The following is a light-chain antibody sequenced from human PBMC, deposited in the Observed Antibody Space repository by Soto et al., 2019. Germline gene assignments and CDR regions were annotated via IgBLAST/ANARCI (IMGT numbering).Light chain of an antibody. CDR3: QQYYSTPRT. CDR1: QSVSSSY. J-gene: IGKJ2*01. CDR2: GAS. Sequence: EIVLSQSPGTLSLSPGERATLSCRASQSVSSSYLAWYQQKPGQAPRLLIHGASTRAPGFPARFSGSGSGTDFTLTISSLQAEDVAVYYCQQYYSTPRTFGQGTKVDIK. V-gene: IGKV3-20*01.